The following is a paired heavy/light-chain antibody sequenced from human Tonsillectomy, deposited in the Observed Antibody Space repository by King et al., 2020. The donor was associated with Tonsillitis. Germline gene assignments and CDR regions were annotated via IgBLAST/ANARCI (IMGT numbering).Light chain of an antibody. CDR3: QQYSSSQYS. J-gene: IGKJ2*03. Sequence: EVVLTQSPGTLSLSPGERVTLSCRASQSLSSSFLAWYQQKPGQAPRLLFYGASNRATGIPDRFSGSGSGTDFTLTISRLEPEDFAVYYCQQYSSSQYSFGQGTKLEIK. CDR1: QSLSSSF. CDR2: GAS. V-gene: IGKV3-20*01.
Heavy chain of an antibody. CDR1: GGSISSNHW. J-gene: IGHJ3*01. V-gene: IGHV4-4*02. D-gene: IGHD1-20*01. Sequence: QVQLQESGPGLVKPSGTLSLTCTVSGGSISSNHWWNWVRQPPGKGLEWIGEIYHSGSTNYKPSLKSRVTMSVDKSKNHLSLKLSSVTAADTAVYYCARHGDGYNWSPSGAFDVWGQGTMVTVSS. CDR2: IYHSGST. CDR3: ARHGDGYNWSPSGAFDV.